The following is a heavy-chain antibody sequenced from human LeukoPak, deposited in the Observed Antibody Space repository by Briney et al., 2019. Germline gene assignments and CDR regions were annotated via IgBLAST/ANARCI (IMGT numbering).Heavy chain of an antibody. J-gene: IGHJ4*02. Sequence: GGSLRLSCAASGFTFSSYSMNWVRQAPGKGLEWVSSISSSSSYIYYADSVKGRFTISRDSAKNSLYLQMNSLRAEDTALYYCAKEIAVAGSFDYWGQGTLVTVSS. CDR2: ISSSSSYI. V-gene: IGHV3-21*04. D-gene: IGHD6-19*01. CDR1: GFTFSSYS. CDR3: AKEIAVAGSFDY.